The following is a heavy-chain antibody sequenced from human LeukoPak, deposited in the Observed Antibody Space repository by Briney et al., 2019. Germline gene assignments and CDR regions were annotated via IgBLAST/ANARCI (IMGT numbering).Heavy chain of an antibody. Sequence: GASVKVSCKASGYTFTSYYMHWVRQAPGQGLEWMGIINPSGGSTSYAQKFQGRVTITADESTSTAYMELSSLRSEDTAVYYCARNYYDSSGYYYEGNWFDPWGQGTLVTVSS. J-gene: IGHJ5*02. V-gene: IGHV1-46*01. D-gene: IGHD3-22*01. CDR2: INPSGGST. CDR3: ARNYYDSSGYYYEGNWFDP. CDR1: GYTFTSYY.